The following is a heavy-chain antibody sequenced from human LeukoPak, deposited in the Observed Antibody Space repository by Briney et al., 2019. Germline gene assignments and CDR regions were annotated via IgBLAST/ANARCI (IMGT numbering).Heavy chain of an antibody. CDR1: GFTFSSYA. D-gene: IGHD5-24*01. CDR3: AGNRWLQRYYFDY. CDR2: ISYDGSNK. J-gene: IGHJ4*02. V-gene: IGHV3-30-3*01. Sequence: GRSLRLSCAASGFTFSSYAMHWVRQDPGKGLEWVAVISYDGSNKYYADSVKGRFTISRDDSKNTLYLQMNSLRAEDTAVYYCAGNRWLQRYYFDYWGQGTLVTVSS.